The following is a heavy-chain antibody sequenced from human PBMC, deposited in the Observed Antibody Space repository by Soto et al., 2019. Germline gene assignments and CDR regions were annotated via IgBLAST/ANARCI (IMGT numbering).Heavy chain of an antibody. V-gene: IGHV3-48*03. CDR3: ARATGYAQYGLDY. Sequence: GSLRLSCAASGFTFSSYEMHWVREAPGEGLEWVSYISGSSDTRYIADSVKGRFTISRDNAKNSLYLQMNSLRAEDTAVYYCARATGYAQYGLDYWGEGA. D-gene: IGHD4-17*01. CDR2: ISGSSDTR. CDR1: GFTFSSYE. J-gene: IGHJ4*02.